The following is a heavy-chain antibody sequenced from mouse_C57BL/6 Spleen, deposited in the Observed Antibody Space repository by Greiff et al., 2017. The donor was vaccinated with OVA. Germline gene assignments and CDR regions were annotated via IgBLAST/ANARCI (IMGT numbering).Heavy chain of an antibody. J-gene: IGHJ1*03. Sequence: QVPLQQSGAELVKPGASVKMSCKASGYTFTTYPIEWMKQNHGKSLEWIGNFHPYNDDTKYNEKFKGKATLTVEKSSSTVYLELSRLTSDDSAVYYCARGYYYGSSFNWYFDVWGTGTTVTVSS. CDR2: FHPYNDDT. D-gene: IGHD1-1*01. CDR1: GYTFTTYP. CDR3: ARGYYYGSSFNWYFDV. V-gene: IGHV1-47*01.